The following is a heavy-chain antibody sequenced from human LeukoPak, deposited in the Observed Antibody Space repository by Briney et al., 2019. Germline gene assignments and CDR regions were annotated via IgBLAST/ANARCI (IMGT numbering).Heavy chain of an antibody. CDR1: GFTFSSYW. CDR3: ARDASYDAFDI. CDR2: INSDGSST. V-gene: IGHV3-74*01. J-gene: IGHJ3*02. D-gene: IGHD4/OR15-4a*01. Sequence: GGSLRLSCAASGFTFSSYWMHWVRQAPGKGLVWVSRINSDGSSTSYADSMKGRFTISRDNAKNTLYLQMYSLRAEDTAVYYCARDASYDAFDIWGQGTMVTVSS.